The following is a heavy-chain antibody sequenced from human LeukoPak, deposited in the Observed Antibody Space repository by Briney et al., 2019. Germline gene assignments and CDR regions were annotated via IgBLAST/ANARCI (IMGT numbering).Heavy chain of an antibody. CDR3: ARVISTGQPPYFYYMDV. V-gene: IGHV1-69*02. CDR2: IIPILGIA. J-gene: IGHJ6*03. D-gene: IGHD1-14*01. CDR1: GGTFSSYT. Sequence: GASVKVSCKASGGTFSSYTISWVRQAPGQGLEWMRRIIPILGIANYAQNFQGRVTITADESTSTAYMDLSSLRSEDTAVYYCARVISTGQPPYFYYMDVWGRGTTVTVSS.